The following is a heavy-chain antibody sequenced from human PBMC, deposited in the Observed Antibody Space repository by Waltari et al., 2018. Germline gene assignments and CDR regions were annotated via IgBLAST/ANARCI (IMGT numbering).Heavy chain of an antibody. D-gene: IGHD2-2*01. CDR2: IYYSGST. V-gene: IGHV4-59*08. CDR3: ARHDGVPAAVFDY. J-gene: IGHJ4*02. CDR1: GGSISSYY. Sequence: QVQLQESGPGLVKPSETLSLTCTVSGGSISSYYWSWIRQPPGKGLEWIGYIYYSGSTNDNPALKSRVTISVDTSKNQFSLKLSSVTAADTAVYYCARHDGVPAAVFDYWGQGTLVTVSS.